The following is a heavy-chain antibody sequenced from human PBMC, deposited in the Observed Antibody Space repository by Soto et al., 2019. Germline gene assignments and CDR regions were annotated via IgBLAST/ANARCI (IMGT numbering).Heavy chain of an antibody. D-gene: IGHD2-21*01. V-gene: IGHV3-30*18. CDR1: EFTFSNYA. CDR3: AKERRRHVALHGDDFYY. CDR2: ISYDGNNK. Sequence: GGSLRLSCAASEFTFSNYAMHWVRQPPGKGLQWLAVISYDGNNKYYADSVEGRFTISRDNSKNTVYLQMNSLRAEDTALYYCAKERRRHVALHGDDFYYWGQGSQVPVSS. J-gene: IGHJ4*02.